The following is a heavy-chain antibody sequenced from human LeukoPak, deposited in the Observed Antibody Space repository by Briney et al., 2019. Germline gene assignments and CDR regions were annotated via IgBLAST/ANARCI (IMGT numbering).Heavy chain of an antibody. D-gene: IGHD4-23*01. V-gene: IGHV4-34*01. CDR1: GGSFSGYY. CDR3: ARANYGGNSTTTRGDFDY. Sequence: SETLSLTCAVYGGSFSGYYWSWIRQPPGKGLEWIGEINHSGSTNHNPSLKSRVTISVDTSKNQFSLKLSSVTAADTAVYYCARANYGGNSTTTRGDFDYWGQGTLVTVSS. J-gene: IGHJ4*02. CDR2: INHSGST.